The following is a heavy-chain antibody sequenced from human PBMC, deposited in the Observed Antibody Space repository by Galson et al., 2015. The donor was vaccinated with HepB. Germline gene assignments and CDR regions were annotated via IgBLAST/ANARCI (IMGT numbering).Heavy chain of an antibody. CDR2: ISTSDDSV. V-gene: IGHV3-48*01. CDR1: GLTFHTYT. J-gene: IGHJ5*02. CDR3: ARGHGGISAT. D-gene: IGHD4-23*01. Sequence: SLRLSCAASGLTFHTYTVTWVRQALGKGLEWLSCISTSDDSVYYADSVKGRFSISIDKSKSSVYLQMSSLRVEDTAVYFCARGHGGISATWGQGTLVTVSS.